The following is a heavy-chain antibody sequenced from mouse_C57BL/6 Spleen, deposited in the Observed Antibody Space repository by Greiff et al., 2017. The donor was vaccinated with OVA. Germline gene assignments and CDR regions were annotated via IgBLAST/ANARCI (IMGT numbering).Heavy chain of an antibody. J-gene: IGHJ2*01. D-gene: IGHD1-1*01. CDR3: ARGVYGSDY. CDR2: IYPGSGST. CDR1: GYTFTSYW. Sequence: QVHVKQPGAELVKPGASVKMSCKASGYTFTSYWITWVKQRPGQGLEWIGDIYPGSGSTNYNEKFKSKATLTVDTSSSTAYMQLSSLTSEDSAVYYCARGVYGSDYWGQGTTLTVSS. V-gene: IGHV1-55*01.